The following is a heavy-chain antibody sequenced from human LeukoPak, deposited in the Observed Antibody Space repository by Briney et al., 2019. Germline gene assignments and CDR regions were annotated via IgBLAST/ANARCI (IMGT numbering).Heavy chain of an antibody. CDR2: IYHSGST. CDR1: GGSFSGYY. CDR3: ASWSEDYGDFDY. Sequence: SETLSLTCAVYGGSFSGYYWSWIRQPPGKGLEWIGYIYHSGSTYYNPSLKSRVTISVDRSKNQFSLKLSSVTAADTAVYYCASWSEDYGDFDYWGQGTLVTVSS. V-gene: IGHV4-34*01. D-gene: IGHD4-17*01. J-gene: IGHJ4*02.